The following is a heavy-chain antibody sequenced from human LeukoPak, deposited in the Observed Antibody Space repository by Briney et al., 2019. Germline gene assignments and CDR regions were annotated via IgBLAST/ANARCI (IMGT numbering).Heavy chain of an antibody. J-gene: IGHJ4*02. D-gene: IGHD4-23*01. CDR3: ARRELGGNIDY. CDR1: GYSFPSYW. CDR2: IYPGDSEN. V-gene: IGHV5-51*01. Sequence: GEGLQSSCNGPGYSFPSYWIGWVRHTPRQGLEWMGIIYPGDSENRYSPSFQGQVTISADKSISTAYLQWSSLKASDTAMYYCARRELGGNIDYWGQGTLVTVSS.